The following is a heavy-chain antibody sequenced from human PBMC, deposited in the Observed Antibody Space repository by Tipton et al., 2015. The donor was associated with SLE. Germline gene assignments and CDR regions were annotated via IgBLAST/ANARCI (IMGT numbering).Heavy chain of an antibody. J-gene: IGHJ4*02. CDR2: IRYDGSNK. D-gene: IGHD4-17*01. CDR3: AKGGLTVTVNFAY. Sequence: SLRLSCAASGFTFSSYGMHWVRQAPGKGLEWVAFIRYDGSNKYYADSVKGRFTISRDNSKNTLYLQMNSLRAEDTAVYYCAKGGLTVTVNFAYWGQGTLVTVSS. CDR1: GFTFSSYG. V-gene: IGHV3-30*02.